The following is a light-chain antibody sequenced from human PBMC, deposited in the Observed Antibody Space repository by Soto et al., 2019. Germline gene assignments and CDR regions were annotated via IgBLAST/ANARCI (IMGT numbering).Light chain of an antibody. CDR1: QGIRNF. CDR2: AAS. Sequence: DIQMTQSPTSLSASVGDRVTITCQASQGIRNFVAWYKQKPGKAPKLLIYAASTLQSGVPSRFSGSGSGTDLTLTIHSLLPDDVLTYSCQKYSSVPVFGPWTKVEIK. CDR3: QKYSSVPV. V-gene: IGKV1-27*01. J-gene: IGKJ3*01.